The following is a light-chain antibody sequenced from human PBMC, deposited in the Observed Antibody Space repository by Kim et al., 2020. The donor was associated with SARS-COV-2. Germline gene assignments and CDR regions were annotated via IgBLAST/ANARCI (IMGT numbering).Light chain of an antibody. Sequence: VSPGERATRRCRASQSVSSNLAWYQQRPGQALRLLIYGASTRATGIAARFSGSGSGTEFTLTISSLQSEDFAVYYCQQYDNWPLTFGGGTKVDIK. V-gene: IGKV3-15*01. J-gene: IGKJ4*01. CDR1: QSVSSN. CDR3: QQYDNWPLT. CDR2: GAS.